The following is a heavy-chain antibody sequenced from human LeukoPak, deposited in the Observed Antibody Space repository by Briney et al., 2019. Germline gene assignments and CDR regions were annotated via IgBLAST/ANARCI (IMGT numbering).Heavy chain of an antibody. Sequence: PGGSLRLSCAASGFSFSTSWMTWIRQAPGKGLESVANMKYDGSEIYYRDSLKGRFTISRDNSKNTLYLQMNSLRAEDTAVYYCAREGGSRGSGSSESNLYYYYMDVWGKGATVTVSS. CDR3: AREGGSRGSGSSESNLYYYYMDV. J-gene: IGHJ6*03. CDR2: MKYDGSEI. V-gene: IGHV3-7*01. CDR1: GFSFSTSW. D-gene: IGHD3-10*01.